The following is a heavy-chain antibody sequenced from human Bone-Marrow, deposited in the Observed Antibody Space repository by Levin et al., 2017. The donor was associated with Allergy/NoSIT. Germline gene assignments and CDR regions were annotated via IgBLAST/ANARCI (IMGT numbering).Heavy chain of an antibody. CDR3: AKVSTAPHFDY. V-gene: IGHV3-23*01. D-gene: IGHD5/OR15-5a*01. CDR1: GFTFRIYA. J-gene: IGHJ4*02. CDR2: ISSSDGRT. Sequence: QAGGSLRLSCAASGFTFRIYAMSWVRQAPGKGLEWVSAISSSDGRTYYADSVKGRFTISRDNSKNTLFLHMNSLRAEDTAVYYCAKVSTAPHFDYWGQGTLVTVSS.